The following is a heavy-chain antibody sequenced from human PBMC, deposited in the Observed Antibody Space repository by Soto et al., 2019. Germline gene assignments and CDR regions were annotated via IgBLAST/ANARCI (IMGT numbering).Heavy chain of an antibody. CDR1: GFNFNFFW. J-gene: IGHJ5*02. CDR2: INGDGSTT. D-gene: IGHD5-12*01. V-gene: IGHV3-74*01. Sequence: EALLVESGGGLVQPGGSLRLSCAAPGFNFNFFWMHWVRQAPGKGLVWVSRINGDGSTTDYADSVKGRFTISRDNAKNTLFLQMDSLRVEDTAVYYCVRDSPTNLEDADTVASWFDPWGQGTLVTVSS. CDR3: VRDSPTNLEDADTVASWFDP.